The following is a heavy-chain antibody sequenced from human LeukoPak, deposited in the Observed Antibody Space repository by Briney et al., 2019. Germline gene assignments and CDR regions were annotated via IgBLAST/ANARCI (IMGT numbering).Heavy chain of an antibody. Sequence: GESLNLSCAASGFTFSGSAIHWVRQASGKGLEWVGRIRSKADNYATAYAASVQGRCTISRDDSKSTAYLQLNSLKTEDTAVYYCTQSNYWGQGALVTVSS. CDR3: TQSNY. CDR1: GFTFSGSA. CDR2: IRSKADNYAT. J-gene: IGHJ4*02. V-gene: IGHV3-73*01.